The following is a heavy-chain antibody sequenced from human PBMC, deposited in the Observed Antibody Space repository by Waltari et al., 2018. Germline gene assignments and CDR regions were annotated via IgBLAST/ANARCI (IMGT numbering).Heavy chain of an antibody. CDR3: ARVDYEFWSGPQTLRY. Sequence: QVQLQESGPGLVKPSETLSLTCAVSGYSISSGYYWGWIRQPPGKGLEWIGMIYDRGSTYYNPSLKSRVTISVDTAKNQFSLKRSSVTAADTAVDDCARVDYEFWSGPQTLRYWGQGTLVTVSS. J-gene: IGHJ4*02. CDR1: GYSISSGYY. CDR2: IYDRGST. V-gene: IGHV4-38-2*01. D-gene: IGHD3-3*01.